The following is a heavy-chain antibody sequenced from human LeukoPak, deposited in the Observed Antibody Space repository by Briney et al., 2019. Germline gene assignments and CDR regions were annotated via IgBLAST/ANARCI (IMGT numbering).Heavy chain of an antibody. J-gene: IGHJ6*02. CDR3: ARGGGLDV. CDR1: GFTFGSSW. V-gene: IGHV3-7*03. CDR2: INHRGSDQ. Sequence: PGGSLRLSCAASGFTFGSSWMIWVRQAPGEGLEWVANINHRGSDQRYVDSVKGRFTISRDNAKNSLYLQMSNLRAEDTAVYFCARGGGLDVWGQGATVTVSS. D-gene: IGHD3-16*01.